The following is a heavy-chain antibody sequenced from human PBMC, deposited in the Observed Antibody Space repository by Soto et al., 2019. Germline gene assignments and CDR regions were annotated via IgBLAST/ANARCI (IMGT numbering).Heavy chain of an antibody. V-gene: IGHV3-33*01. CDR2: IWYDGSNK. Sequence: GGSLRLSCAASGFTFSSYGMRWVRQAPGKGLEWVAVIWYDGSNKYYADSVKVRFTISRDNSKNTLYLQMNSLRAEDTAVYYCARDSGLNYDCWSGSLGYGMDVWGQGTTVTAP. J-gene: IGHJ6*02. D-gene: IGHD3-3*01. CDR1: GFTFSSYG. CDR3: ARDSGLNYDCWSGSLGYGMDV.